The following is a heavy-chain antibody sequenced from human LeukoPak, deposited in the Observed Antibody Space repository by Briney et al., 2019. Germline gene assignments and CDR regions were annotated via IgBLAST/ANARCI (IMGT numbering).Heavy chain of an antibody. D-gene: IGHD6-19*01. CDR3: ARDFSPYTNGWYAGY. V-gene: IGHV3-30*03. CDR1: GFTLSSYS. J-gene: IGHJ4*02. Sequence: GGSLRLSCAASGFTLSSYSMKWVRQAPGKGGEWVAVISYDANNKYYADSVRGRFTISRDNSKHTLYLQMNSLRAEDTAVYYCARDFSPYTNGWYAGYWGQGTLVTVSS. CDR2: ISYDANNK.